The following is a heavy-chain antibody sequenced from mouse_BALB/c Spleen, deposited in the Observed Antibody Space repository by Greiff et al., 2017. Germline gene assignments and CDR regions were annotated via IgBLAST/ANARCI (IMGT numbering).Heavy chain of an antibody. D-gene: IGHD1-1*01. V-gene: IGHV1-9*01. J-gene: IGHJ1*01. Sequence: QVQLQQSGAELMKPGASVKISCKATGYTFSSYWIEWVKQRPGHGLEWIGEILPGSGSTNYNEKFKGKATFTADTSSNTAYMQLSSLTSEDSAVYYCARRTTVVATRYFDVWGAGTTVTVSS. CDR3: ARRTTVVATRYFDV. CDR2: ILPGSGST. CDR1: GYTFSSYW.